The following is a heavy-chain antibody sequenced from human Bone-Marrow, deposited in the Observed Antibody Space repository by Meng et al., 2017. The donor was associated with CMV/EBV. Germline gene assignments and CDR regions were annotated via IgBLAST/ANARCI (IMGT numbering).Heavy chain of an antibody. J-gene: IGHJ6*02. CDR1: GGTFSSYT. D-gene: IGHD3-10*01. CDR2: IIPILGIA. Sequence: SVKVSCKASGGTFSSYTISWVRQAPGQGLEWMGRIIPILGIANYAQKFQGRVTITADKSTSTAYMELSSLRSEDTAVYYCARDSPPLLLWFGVYYYYGMDVWGQGTTVTVSS. V-gene: IGHV1-69*04. CDR3: ARDSPPLLLWFGVYYYYGMDV.